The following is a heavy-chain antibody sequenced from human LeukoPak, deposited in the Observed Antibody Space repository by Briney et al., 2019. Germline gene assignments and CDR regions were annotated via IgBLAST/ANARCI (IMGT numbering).Heavy chain of an antibody. J-gene: IGHJ4*02. D-gene: IGHD6-19*01. CDR3: ARDSAVTGIDFDF. CDR1: GFIFSSYS. CDR2: ISRGSSYI. Sequence: GGSLRLSCAASGFIFSSYSINWVRQAPGKGLEWVSSISRGSSYIYYADSVKGRFTISRDNAKNSLYLQMNNLRAEDTAVYYCARDSAVTGIDFDFWGQGTLVTVSS. V-gene: IGHV3-21*01.